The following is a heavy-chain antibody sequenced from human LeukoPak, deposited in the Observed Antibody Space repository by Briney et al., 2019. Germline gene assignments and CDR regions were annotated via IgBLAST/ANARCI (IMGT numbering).Heavy chain of an antibody. Sequence: GGSLRLSCAASGFTFSSYSMNWVRQAPGKGLEWVSSISSASTYIYYADSVKGRFSISRDNSNNTLYLQMNSLRAEDTAVYYCARGPVTRFEIWGQGTMVTVSS. D-gene: IGHD4-17*01. CDR3: ARGPVTRFEI. CDR2: ISSASTYI. V-gene: IGHV3-21*04. CDR1: GFTFSSYS. J-gene: IGHJ3*02.